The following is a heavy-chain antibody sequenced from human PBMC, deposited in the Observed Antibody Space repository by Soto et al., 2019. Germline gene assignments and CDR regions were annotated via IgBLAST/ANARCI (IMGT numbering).Heavy chain of an antibody. CDR1: VFTFSSYW. V-gene: IGHV3-7*01. D-gene: IGHD3-3*01. CDR2: IKQDGSEK. CDR3: ARVSGYVLANYYYYGMEV. J-gene: IGHJ6*01. Sequence: PGGSLRLSCAASVFTFSSYWMSLVRQGPGKGLECVSNIKQDGSEKYYVDSVKGRFTISRDKAKNSLYLQMNSLRAEDTAVYYCARVSGYVLANYYYYGMEVWGQGTTVTVSS.